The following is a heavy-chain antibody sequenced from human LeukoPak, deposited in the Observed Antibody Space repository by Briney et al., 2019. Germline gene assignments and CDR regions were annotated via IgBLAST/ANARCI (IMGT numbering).Heavy chain of an antibody. Sequence: GGSLRLSCAASGFTFSSYAMSWVRQAPGKGLEWVSAISGSGGSTYYADSVKGRLTISRDNSKNTLYLQMNSLRAEDTAVYYCARDSQYYYYGMDVWGQGTTVTVSS. J-gene: IGHJ6*02. CDR3: ARDSQYYYYGMDV. V-gene: IGHV3-23*01. CDR2: ISGSGGST. CDR1: GFTFSSYA.